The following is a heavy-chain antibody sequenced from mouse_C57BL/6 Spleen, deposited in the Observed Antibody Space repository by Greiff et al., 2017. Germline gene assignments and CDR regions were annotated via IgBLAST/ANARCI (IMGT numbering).Heavy chain of an antibody. V-gene: IGHV3-6*01. CDR2: ISYDGSN. CDR3: AGGLVPWFAY. J-gene: IGHJ3*01. D-gene: IGHD2-2*01. CDR1: GYSITSGYY. Sequence: EVQLQESGPGLVKPSQSLSLTCSVTGYSITSGYYWNWIRQFPGNKLEWMGYISYDGSNNYNPSLKNRISITRDTSKNQFFLKLNSVTTEDTATYYCAGGLVPWFAYWGQGTLVTVSA.